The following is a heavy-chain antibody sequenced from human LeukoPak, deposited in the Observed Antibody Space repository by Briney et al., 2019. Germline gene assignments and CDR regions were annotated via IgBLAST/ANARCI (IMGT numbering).Heavy chain of an antibody. D-gene: IGHD6-19*01. CDR1: GFTFSSYN. V-gene: IGHV3-21*01. CDR2: ISSSSSYM. J-gene: IGHJ1*01. Sequence: GGSLRLSCAASGFTFSSYNMNWVRQAPGKGLEWVSSISSSSSYMYYADSVKGRFTISRDNAKNSLYLQMNTLRGEHTALYYCARPGQWLGYWGQGTVVPVSS. CDR3: ARPGQWLGY.